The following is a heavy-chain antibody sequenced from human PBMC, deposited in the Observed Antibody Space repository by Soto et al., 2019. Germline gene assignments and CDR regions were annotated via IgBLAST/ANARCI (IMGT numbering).Heavy chain of an antibody. CDR3: TTAQLELFLSAFDI. V-gene: IGHV3-15*07. Sequence: GGSLRLSCAASGFTFSNAWMNWVRQAPGKGLEWVGRIKSKTDGGTTDYAAPVKGRFTISRDDSKNTLYLQMNSLKTEDTAVYYCTTAQLELFLSAFDIWGQGTMVTVSS. J-gene: IGHJ3*02. CDR1: GFTFSNAW. CDR2: IKSKTDGGTT. D-gene: IGHD1-1*01.